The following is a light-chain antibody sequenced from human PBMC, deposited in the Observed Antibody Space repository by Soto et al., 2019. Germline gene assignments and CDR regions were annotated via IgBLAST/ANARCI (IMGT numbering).Light chain of an antibody. V-gene: IGKV1-12*02. CDR3: QQVYVYPST. CDR2: AAS. J-gene: IGKJ4*01. CDR1: QGVGGW. Sequence: DLQMTQSPSSVSASVGDRVTMTCRASQGVGGWLAWYQQKPGKVPKLLIYAASTLQSGVPSRFSGGGSGTDFTLTISSLQPEDFATYYCQQVYVYPSTFGGGTKVDIK.